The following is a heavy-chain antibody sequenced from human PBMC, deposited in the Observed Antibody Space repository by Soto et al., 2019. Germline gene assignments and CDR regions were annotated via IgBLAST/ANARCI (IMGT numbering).Heavy chain of an antibody. D-gene: IGHD3-3*01. CDR2: IYYSGST. J-gene: IGHJ4*02. CDR1: CGSISSSSYY. Sequence: SETLSLTCTVSCGSISSSSYYWGWIRQPPGKGLEWIGSIYYSGSTYYNPSLKSRVTISVDTSKNQFSLKLSSVTAADTAVYYCARTRGGYDFWSGYFSGSTGYYFDYWGQGTLVTVSS. CDR3: ARTRGGYDFWSGYFSGSTGYYFDY. V-gene: IGHV4-39*01.